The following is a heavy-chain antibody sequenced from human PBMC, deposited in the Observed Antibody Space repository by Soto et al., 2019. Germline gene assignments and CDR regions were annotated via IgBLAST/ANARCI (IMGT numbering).Heavy chain of an antibody. CDR2: ISGSGGST. CDR1: GFTFSSYA. Sequence: GGSLRLSCAASGFTFSSYAMSWVRQAPGKGLEWVSAISGSGGSTYYADSVKGRFTISRDNSKNTLYLQMNSLRAEDTAVYYCAKDRLRYFDWFPNTPPPPDYWGQGTLVTVSS. CDR3: AKDRLRYFDWFPNTPPPPDY. J-gene: IGHJ4*02. V-gene: IGHV3-23*01. D-gene: IGHD3-9*01.